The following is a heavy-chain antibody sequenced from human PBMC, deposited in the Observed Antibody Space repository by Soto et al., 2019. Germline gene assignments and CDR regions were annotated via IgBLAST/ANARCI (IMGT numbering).Heavy chain of an antibody. Sequence: EVQLLESGGGLVQPGGSLRLSCGGSGFTFNSYAMTWVGQAPGKGLEWVSAISGSGGTTYYANSVKGRFTISRDQSKDTLYLQMNSLRDEDTAIYYCAKDRHYGSGTYSDSYLDYWGQGTLVTVSS. CDR2: ISGSGGTT. CDR1: GFTFNSYA. V-gene: IGHV3-23*01. D-gene: IGHD3-10*01. CDR3: AKDRHYGSGTYSDSYLDY. J-gene: IGHJ4*02.